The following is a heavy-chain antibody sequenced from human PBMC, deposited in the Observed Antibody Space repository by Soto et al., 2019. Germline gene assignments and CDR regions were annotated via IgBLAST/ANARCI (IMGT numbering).Heavy chain of an antibody. Sequence: PGGSLRLSCAACGFTLSSYAMSWVRQAPGKGLEWVSVIYSGGTTYYADSVKGRFIISRDISKNTLYLQMNILRAEDTAVYYCQGSAYWGQGTLVTVSS. J-gene: IGHJ4*02. CDR1: GFTLSSYA. CDR2: IYSGGTT. CDR3: QGSAY. V-gene: IGHV3-53*01.